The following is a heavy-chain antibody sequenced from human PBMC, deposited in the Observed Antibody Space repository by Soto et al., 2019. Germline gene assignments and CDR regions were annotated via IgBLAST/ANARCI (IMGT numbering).Heavy chain of an antibody. CDR1: GGTFSSYA. V-gene: IGHV1-69*13. Sequence: ASVKVSCKASGGTFSSYAISWVRQAPGQGLEWMGGIIPIFGTANYAQKFQGRVTITADESTSTAYMELSSLRSEDTAVYYCARAGGWLGNFDYWGQGTLVTVSS. J-gene: IGHJ4*02. D-gene: IGHD5-12*01. CDR3: ARAGGWLGNFDY. CDR2: IIPIFGTA.